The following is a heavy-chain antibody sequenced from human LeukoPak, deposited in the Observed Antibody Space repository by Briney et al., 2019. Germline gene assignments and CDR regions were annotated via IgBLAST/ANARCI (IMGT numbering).Heavy chain of an antibody. J-gene: IGHJ4*02. V-gene: IGHV3-33*01. Sequence: PGRSLRLSCAASGFTFSSYGMHWVRQAPCKGLEWVAVIWYDGSNKYYADSVKGRFTISRDNSKNTLYLQMNSLRAEDTAVYYCARGWLRLGYWGQGTLVTVSS. CDR2: IWYDGSNK. D-gene: IGHD5-12*01. CDR3: ARGWLRLGY. CDR1: GFTFSSYG.